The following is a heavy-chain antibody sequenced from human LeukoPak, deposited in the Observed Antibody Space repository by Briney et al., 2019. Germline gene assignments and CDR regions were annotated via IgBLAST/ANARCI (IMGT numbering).Heavy chain of an antibody. D-gene: IGHD3-22*01. CDR3: AKDQYYYDSLADY. V-gene: IGHV3-30*18. CDR1: GSTFSTDA. CDR2: ISYDGSNK. Sequence: GGSLRLSCAASGSTFSTDAMHWVRQAPGKGLEWVAVISYDGSNKYYADSVKGRFTISRDNSKNTLYLQMNSLRAEDTAVYYCAKDQYYYDSLADYWGQGTLVTVSS. J-gene: IGHJ4*02.